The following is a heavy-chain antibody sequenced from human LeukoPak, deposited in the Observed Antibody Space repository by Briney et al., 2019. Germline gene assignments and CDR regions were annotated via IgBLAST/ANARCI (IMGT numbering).Heavy chain of an antibody. CDR3: AGGYCGGDCSPDAFDI. CDR1: GGSISSYY. D-gene: IGHD2-21*02. J-gene: IGHJ3*02. V-gene: IGHV4-59*12. CDR2: IYYSGST. Sequence: SETLSLTCTVSGGSISSYYWSWIRQPPGKGLEWIGYIYYSGSTNYNPSLKSRVTISVDTSKNQFSLKLSSVTAADTAVYYCAGGYCGGDCSPDAFDIWGQGTMVTVSS.